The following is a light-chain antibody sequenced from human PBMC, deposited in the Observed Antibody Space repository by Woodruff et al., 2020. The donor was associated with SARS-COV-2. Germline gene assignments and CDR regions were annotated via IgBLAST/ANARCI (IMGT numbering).Light chain of an antibody. CDR3: QAWDSSTALV. CDR1: SSDVGGYKY. Sequence: GTSSDVGGYKYVSWYQQHPGKAPKLMIYEVSNRPSGVSNRFSGSNSGNTATLTISGTQAMDEADYYCQAWDSSTALVFGGG. J-gene: IGLJ3*02. V-gene: IGLV2-14*01. CDR2: EVS.